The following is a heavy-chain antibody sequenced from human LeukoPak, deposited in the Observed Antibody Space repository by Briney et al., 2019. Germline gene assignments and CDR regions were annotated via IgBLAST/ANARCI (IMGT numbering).Heavy chain of an antibody. V-gene: IGHV3-23*01. CDR1: GFTFSTYA. D-gene: IGHD3-22*01. Sequence: SGGSLRLSCAASGFTFSTYAMSWVRQAPGKGLEWVSAISGSGGKTYYGDPGKVRFTIARDNSKTTLYLQMNSLRAEDTAVYYWAKELDSSGYFDYWGQGTLVTVSS. CDR2: ISGSGGKT. CDR3: AKELDSSGYFDY. J-gene: IGHJ4*02.